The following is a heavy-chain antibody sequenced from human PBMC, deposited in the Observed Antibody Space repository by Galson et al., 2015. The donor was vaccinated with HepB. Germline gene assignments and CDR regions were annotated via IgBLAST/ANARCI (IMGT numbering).Heavy chain of an antibody. V-gene: IGHV3-30*18. D-gene: IGHD2-2*01. Sequence: SLRLSCAASGFTFSSYGMHWVRQAPGKGLEWVAVISYDGSNKYYADSVKGRFTISRDNSKNTLYLQMNSLRAEDTAVYYCAKGRQWGYCSSTSCYSYGMDVWGQGTTVTVSS. CDR3: AKGRQWGYCSSTSCYSYGMDV. CDR2: ISYDGSNK. J-gene: IGHJ6*02. CDR1: GFTFSSYG.